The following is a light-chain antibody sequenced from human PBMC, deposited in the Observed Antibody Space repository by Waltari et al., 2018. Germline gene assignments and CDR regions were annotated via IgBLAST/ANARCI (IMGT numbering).Light chain of an antibody. CDR2: EVN. CDR1: SSDVGGYNY. CDR3: SSYAGSNNLL. Sequence: QSALTQPPSASGSPGQPVTISCTGTSSDVGGYNYVPWYQQHPGKAPKVMIYEVNKRPSGVPDRFSGSKSGNTASLTVSGLQAEDEADYYCSSYAGSNNLLFGGGTKLTVL. V-gene: IGLV2-8*01. J-gene: IGLJ2*01.